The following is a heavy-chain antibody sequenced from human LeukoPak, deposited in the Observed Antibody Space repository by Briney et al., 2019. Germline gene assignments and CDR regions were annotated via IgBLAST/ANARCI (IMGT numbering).Heavy chain of an antibody. CDR3: ASRLTYYYDSSGYYADV. D-gene: IGHD3-22*01. CDR1: GYSFTSYW. J-gene: IGHJ6*02. Sequence: GESLKISCKGSGYSFTSYWIGWVRQMPGKGLEWMGILYPGDSDPRYSPSFQGQVTISAVKSISTAYLQWRSLKASDTAMYYCASRLTYYYDSSGYYADVWGQGTTVTVSS. V-gene: IGHV5-51*01. CDR2: LYPGDSDP.